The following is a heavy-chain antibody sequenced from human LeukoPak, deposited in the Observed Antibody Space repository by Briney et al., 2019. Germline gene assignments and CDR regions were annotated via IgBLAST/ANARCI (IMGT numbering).Heavy chain of an antibody. CDR1: GFTFSDYY. D-gene: IGHD6-19*01. Sequence: GGSLRLSCAASGFTFSDYYMSWIRQAPGKGLEWVSYISSTSSYINYADSVKGRFTISRDNAKNSLFLQMNSLRAADTAVYYCARVSQWLVPYWGQGTLVTVSS. V-gene: IGHV3-11*03. J-gene: IGHJ4*02. CDR2: ISSTSSYI. CDR3: ARVSQWLVPY.